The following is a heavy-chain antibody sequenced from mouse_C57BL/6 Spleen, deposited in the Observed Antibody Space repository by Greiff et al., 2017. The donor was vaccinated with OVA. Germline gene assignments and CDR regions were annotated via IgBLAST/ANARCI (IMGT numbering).Heavy chain of an antibody. J-gene: IGHJ4*01. V-gene: IGHV1-81*01. D-gene: IGHD1-1*01. CDR1: GYTFTSYG. CDR3: ARGPSTVVEGGAMDY. CDR2: IYPRSGNT. Sequence: QVQLKESGAELARPGASVKLSCTASGYTFTSYGISWVKQRTGQGLEWIGEIYPRSGNTYYNEKFKGKATLTADKSSSTAYMELRSLTSEDSAVYFCARGPSTVVEGGAMDYWGQGTSVTVSS.